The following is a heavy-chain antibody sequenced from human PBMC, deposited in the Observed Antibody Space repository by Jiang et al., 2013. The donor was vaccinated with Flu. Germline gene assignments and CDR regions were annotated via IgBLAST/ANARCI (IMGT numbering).Heavy chain of an antibody. V-gene: IGHV4-39*07. Sequence: GLEWIGSIYYSGSTYYNPSLKSRVTISVDTSKNQFSLKLSSVTAADTAVYYCARDRQIITMIVVVPSPDAFDIWGQGTMVTVSS. D-gene: IGHD3-22*01. J-gene: IGHJ3*02. CDR2: IYYSGST. CDR3: ARDRQIITMIVVVPSPDAFDI.